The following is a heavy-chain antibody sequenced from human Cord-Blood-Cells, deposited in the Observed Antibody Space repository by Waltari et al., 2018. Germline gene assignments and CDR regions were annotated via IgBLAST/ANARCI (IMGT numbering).Heavy chain of an antibody. Sequence: QAQLVQPGAEVTKPGASVKVSCKASGYTSTGYYMNWVRQAPGQGLEWMGWINPNSGGTNYAQMFQGWVTMTRDTSISTAYMELSRLRSDDTAVYYCARVGFSGSSFDYWGQGTLVTVSS. CDR1: GYTSTGYY. D-gene: IGHD6-6*01. CDR2: INPNSGGT. CDR3: ARVGFSGSSFDY. J-gene: IGHJ4*02. V-gene: IGHV1-2*04.